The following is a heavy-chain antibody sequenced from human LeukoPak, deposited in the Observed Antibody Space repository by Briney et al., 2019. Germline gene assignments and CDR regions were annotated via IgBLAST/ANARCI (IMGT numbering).Heavy chain of an antibody. CDR2: INSDGSST. Sequence: GRSLRLPCAASGFTFSSYWMHWVRQAPGKGLVWVSRINSDGSSTSYADSVKGRFTISRDNAKNTLYLQMNSLRAEDTAVYYCARESEDGDYYGSGSYYILFDYWGQGTLVTVSS. V-gene: IGHV3-74*01. CDR1: GFTFSSYW. CDR3: ARESEDGDYYGSGSYYILFDY. D-gene: IGHD3-10*01. J-gene: IGHJ4*02.